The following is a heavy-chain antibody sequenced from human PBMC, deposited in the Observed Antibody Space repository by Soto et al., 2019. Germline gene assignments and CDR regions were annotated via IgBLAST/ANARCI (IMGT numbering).Heavy chain of an antibody. D-gene: IGHD3-3*01. V-gene: IGHV5-51*01. CDR2: IYPGDSDT. Sequence: GAALKISCEGSGYSLTSYWIGWVRQMPGKGLEWMGIIYPGDSDTRYSPSFQGQVTISADKSISTAYLQWSSLKASDTAMYYCARQPYYDFWSGHNWFDPWGQGTLVTVSS. CDR1: GYSLTSYW. J-gene: IGHJ5*02. CDR3: ARQPYYDFWSGHNWFDP.